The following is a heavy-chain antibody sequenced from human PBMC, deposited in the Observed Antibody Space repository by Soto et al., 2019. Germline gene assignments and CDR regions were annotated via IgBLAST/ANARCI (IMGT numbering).Heavy chain of an antibody. V-gene: IGHV4-34*01. Sequence: SSETLSLTCAVYGGSFSGYYWSWIRQPPGKGLEWIGEINHSGSTNYNPSLKSRVTISVDTSKNQFSLKLSSVTAADTAVYYCARVTPIVGATASAFDIWGQGTMVTVSS. CDR2: INHSGST. CDR3: ARVTPIVGATASAFDI. J-gene: IGHJ3*02. CDR1: GGSFSGYY. D-gene: IGHD1-26*01.